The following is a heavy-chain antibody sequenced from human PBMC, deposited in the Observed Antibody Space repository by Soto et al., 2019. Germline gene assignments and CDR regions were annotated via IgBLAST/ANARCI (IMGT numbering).Heavy chain of an antibody. CDR1: GYTFINYY. J-gene: IGHJ5*02. Sequence: ASVKVSCKASGYTFINYYISWVRQATGQGLEWMGWMNPGSGKTGYANKFQGRVTMTRDASTSTAHLELSSLTSEDTAVYYCARMASAGTLNWFDPWGQGTLVTVSS. CDR3: ARMASAGTLNWFDP. V-gene: IGHV1-8*02. D-gene: IGHD6-13*01. CDR2: MNPGSGKT.